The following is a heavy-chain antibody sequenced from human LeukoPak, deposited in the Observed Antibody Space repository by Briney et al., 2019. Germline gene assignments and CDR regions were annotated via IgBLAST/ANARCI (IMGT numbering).Heavy chain of an antibody. CDR3: AKERLTTTTFDS. CDR1: GFTFSTYA. Sequence: GGSLRLSCAASGFTFSTYAMSWVRQAPGKGLGWVSLISGSGGSTYYADSVKGRFTISRDNGKNTLSLQMNSLRAKDTALYYCAKERLTTTTFDSWGRGTLVTVSS. D-gene: IGHD4-11*01. CDR2: ISGSGGST. V-gene: IGHV3-23*01. J-gene: IGHJ4*02.